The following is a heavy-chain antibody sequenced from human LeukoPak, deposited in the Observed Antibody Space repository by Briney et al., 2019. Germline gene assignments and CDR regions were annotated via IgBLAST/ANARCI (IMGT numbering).Heavy chain of an antibody. D-gene: IGHD2-2*01. V-gene: IGHV4-59*01. Sequence: SETLSLTCTVSGGSISSTYWSWIRQPPGKGLEWIGYIYSSGSTNYNPSLKSRVTISVDTPKNQFSLKLSSVTAADTAVYYCARARCSSTSCYVHYGMDVWGQGTTVTVSS. J-gene: IGHJ6*02. CDR3: ARARCSSTSCYVHYGMDV. CDR2: IYSSGST. CDR1: GGSISSTY.